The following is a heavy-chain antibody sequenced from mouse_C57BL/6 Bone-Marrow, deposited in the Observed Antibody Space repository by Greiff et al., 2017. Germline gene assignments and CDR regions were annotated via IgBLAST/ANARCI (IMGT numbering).Heavy chain of an antibody. CDR2: IYPRSGNT. Sequence: VMLVESGAELARPGASVKLSCKASGYTFTSYGISWVKQRTGQGLEWIGEIYPRSGNTYYNEKFKGKATLTADKSSSTAYMELRSLTSEDSSVYFCARYPLYAMDYWGQGTSVTVSS. J-gene: IGHJ4*01. CDR3: ARYPLYAMDY. CDR1: GYTFTSYG. V-gene: IGHV1-81*01.